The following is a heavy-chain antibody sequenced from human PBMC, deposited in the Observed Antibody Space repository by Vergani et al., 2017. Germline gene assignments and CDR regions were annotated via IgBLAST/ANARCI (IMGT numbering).Heavy chain of an antibody. Sequence: EVQLLESGGGLIQPGGSLRLSCAASGFTVSSNYMSWVRQAPGKGLEWVSVIYSGGSTYYADSVKGRFTISRDNSKNTLYLQMNSLRAEDTAVYYCARGVYYDFWSGYYTNYYYGMDVWGQGTTVTVSS. D-gene: IGHD3-3*01. CDR2: IYSGGST. CDR1: GFTVSSNY. CDR3: ARGVYYDFWSGYYTNYYYGMDV. V-gene: IGHV3-53*01. J-gene: IGHJ6*02.